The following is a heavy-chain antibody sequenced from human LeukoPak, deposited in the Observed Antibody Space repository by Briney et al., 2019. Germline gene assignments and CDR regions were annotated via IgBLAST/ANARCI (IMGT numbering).Heavy chain of an antibody. V-gene: IGHV4-30-4*01. D-gene: IGHD3-3*01. J-gene: IGHJ1*01. CDR2: IYDSGST. CDR3: ARGIKTGVFWSGYHRRGYFQH. Sequence: SETLSLTCSVSGGSISSGDYYWIWIRQSPGKGLEWIGYIYDSGSTFYNPSLKSRVTISLDTPNNQFSLKLSSVTAADTAVYYCARGIKTGVFWSGYHRRGYFQHWGQGTLVTVSS. CDR1: GGSISSGDYY.